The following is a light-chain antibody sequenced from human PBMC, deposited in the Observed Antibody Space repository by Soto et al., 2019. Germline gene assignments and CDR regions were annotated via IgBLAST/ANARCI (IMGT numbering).Light chain of an antibody. CDR3: QQYNSYST. V-gene: IGKV1-5*01. CDR1: QSVGSW. CDR2: DAS. Sequence: DIQVTQSPSTLSASVGDRVTITCRASQSVGSWLAWYQQKPGKAPKLLIYDASSLEGGVPSRFSGSGSGTEFTLTISSLQPDDFATYYCQQYNSYSTFGQGTKVDIK. J-gene: IGKJ1*01.